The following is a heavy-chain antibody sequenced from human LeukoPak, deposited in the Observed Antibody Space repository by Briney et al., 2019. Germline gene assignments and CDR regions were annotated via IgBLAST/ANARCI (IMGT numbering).Heavy chain of an antibody. J-gene: IGHJ4*02. V-gene: IGHV4-61*05. CDR2: IYYSGST. CDR3: ARVAGVTAPFDY. CDR1: GGSISSSSYY. Sequence: SETLSLTCTVSGGSISSSSYYWGWIRQPPGKGLEWIGYIYYSGSTSYNPSLRSRVTISVDTSKNQFSLQLSSVTAADTAVYYCARVAGVTAPFDYWGQGTLVTVSS. D-gene: IGHD3-10*01.